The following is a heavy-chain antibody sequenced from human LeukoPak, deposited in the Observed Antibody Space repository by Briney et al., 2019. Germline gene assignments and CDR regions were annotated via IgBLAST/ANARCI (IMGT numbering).Heavy chain of an antibody. CDR1: GFTFSSYS. D-gene: IGHD2-2*01. V-gene: IGHV3-21*01. J-gene: IGHJ6*02. CDR3: AREVCSSTSCYYYYYYGMDV. Sequence: GGSLRLSCAASGFTFSSYSMNWVRQAPGKGLEWVSSISSSSSYIYYADSVKGRFTISRDNAKNSLYLQMNSLGAEDTAVYYCAREVCSSTSCYYYYYYGMDVWGQGTTVTVSS. CDR2: ISSSSSYI.